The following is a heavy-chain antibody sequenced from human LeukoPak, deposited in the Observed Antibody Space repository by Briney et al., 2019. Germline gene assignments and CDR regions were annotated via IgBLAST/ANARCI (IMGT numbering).Heavy chain of an antibody. D-gene: IGHD2-21*02. Sequence: GGSLRLSCAASGFTFSSYAMHWVRQAPGKGLEWVAVISYDGSNKYYADSVKGRFTISRDNSKNTLYLQMNSLRAEDTAVYYCARAKFVVVTATTDYWGQGTLVTVSS. CDR3: ARAKFVVVTATTDY. CDR2: ISYDGSNK. V-gene: IGHV3-30-3*01. J-gene: IGHJ4*02. CDR1: GFTFSSYA.